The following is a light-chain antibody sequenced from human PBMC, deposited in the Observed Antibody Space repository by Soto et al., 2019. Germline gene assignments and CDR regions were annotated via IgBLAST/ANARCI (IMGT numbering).Light chain of an antibody. Sequence: AIQLTQSPSSLSASVGDRVTITCRASQDIAIYLAWYQQKPGEAPKLLIYAASTLYGGVPSRFSGSGSGTDFTLTISSLQPEDFATYYCLQVYNYPLTFGGGTKVDIK. CDR3: LQVYNYPLT. J-gene: IGKJ4*01. V-gene: IGKV1-6*01. CDR2: AAS. CDR1: QDIAIY.